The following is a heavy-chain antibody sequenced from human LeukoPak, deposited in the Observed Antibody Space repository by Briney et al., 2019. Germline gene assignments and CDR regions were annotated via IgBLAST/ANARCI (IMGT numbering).Heavy chain of an antibody. CDR1: GFTFSDYY. CDR3: AKDPSWSPRGWFDP. V-gene: IGHV3-11*04. J-gene: IGHJ5*02. CDR2: ISSSGSTI. D-gene: IGHD6-13*01. Sequence: NLGGSLRLSCAASGFTFSDYYMSWIRQAPGKELEWVSYISSSGSTIYYADSVKGRFTISRDNSKNTLYLQMNSLRAEDTAVYYCAKDPSWSPRGWFDPWGQGTLVTVSS.